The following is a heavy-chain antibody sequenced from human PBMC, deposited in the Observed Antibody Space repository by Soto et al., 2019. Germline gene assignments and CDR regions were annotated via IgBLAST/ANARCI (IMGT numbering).Heavy chain of an antibody. D-gene: IGHD3-3*01. CDR3: ARVSLYYDFSSGYYTILGTAWFEP. CDR1: GGSMSGYY. J-gene: IGHJ5*02. CDR2: IYYSGST. V-gene: IGHV4-30-4*02. Sequence: PSETLWLTCGVRGGSMSGYYGSLIRQPPGKGLEGIGYIYYSGSTYYKPSVKSRVNISLDTSKNQFSLKMSSVTEAVRAVYYCARVSLYYDFSSGYYTILGTAWFEPWGQGTLVTVYS.